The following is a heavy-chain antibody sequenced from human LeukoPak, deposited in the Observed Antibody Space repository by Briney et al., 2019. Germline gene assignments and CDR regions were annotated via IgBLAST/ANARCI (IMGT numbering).Heavy chain of an antibody. CDR3: ARDDYGGPYYFDY. Sequence: ASVKVSCKAFGYTFTSNYMHWVRQAPGQGPEWMGVISPSGGSTSYAQKFQGRVTMTRDMSTSTVYMELSSLRSEDTAVYYCARDDYGGPYYFDYWGQGTLVTVSS. D-gene: IGHD4-23*01. J-gene: IGHJ4*02. V-gene: IGHV1-46*01. CDR1: GYTFTSNY. CDR2: ISPSGGST.